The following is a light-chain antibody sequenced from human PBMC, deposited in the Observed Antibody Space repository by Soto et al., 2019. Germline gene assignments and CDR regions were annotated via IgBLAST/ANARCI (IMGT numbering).Light chain of an antibody. Sequence: DIVMTQSPLSLPITPGEPASISCRSSQSLLHSNGDNYLDWYLQKPGQSPQLLIYLGSNRSSGVPYRVSGGGSGDAFKLKISRVEAEDFGVYYCMQDLQTPLTFGGGTKVEIK. CDR2: LGS. CDR1: QSLLHSNGDNY. J-gene: IGKJ4*01. CDR3: MQDLQTPLT. V-gene: IGKV2-28*01.